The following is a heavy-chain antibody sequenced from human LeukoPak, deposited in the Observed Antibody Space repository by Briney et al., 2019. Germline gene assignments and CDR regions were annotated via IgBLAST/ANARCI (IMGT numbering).Heavy chain of an antibody. V-gene: IGHV3-23*01. CDR3: ARGSGSYATKGG. J-gene: IGHJ4*02. Sequence: PGGSLRLSCAASGFTFSSYAMSWVRQAPGKGLEWVSAISGSGGSTYYADSVKGRFTISRDTSKNTVYLQMDSLRVEDTAMYYCARGSGSYATKGGWGQGTLVTVSS. CDR1: GFTFSSYA. CDR2: ISGSGGST. D-gene: IGHD1-26*01.